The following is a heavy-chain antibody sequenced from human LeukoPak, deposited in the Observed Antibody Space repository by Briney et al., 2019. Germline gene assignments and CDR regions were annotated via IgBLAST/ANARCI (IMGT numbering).Heavy chain of an antibody. CDR3: VDTAMAESDYYYYMDV. D-gene: IGHD5-18*01. CDR1: GYSISSGYY. J-gene: IGHJ6*03. Sequence: SETLSLTCTVSGYSISSGYYWGWIRQPPGKGLEWIGSIYYSGSTYYNPSLKSRVTISVDTSKSQFSLKLSSVTAADTAVYYCVDTAMAESDYYYYMDVWGKGTTVTVS. CDR2: IYYSGST. V-gene: IGHV4-38-2*02.